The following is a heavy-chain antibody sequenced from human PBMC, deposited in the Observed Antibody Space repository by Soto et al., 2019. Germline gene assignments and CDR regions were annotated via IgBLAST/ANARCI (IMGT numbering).Heavy chain of an antibody. Sequence: SETLSLTCTVSGGSISSGGYYWSWIRQHPGKGLEWIGYIYYSGSTYYNPSLKSRVTISVDTSKNQFSLKLSSVTAADTAVYYCARGFPRGYSYGRMLWGQGTLVTVSS. CDR2: IYYSGST. CDR3: ARGFPRGYSYGRML. CDR1: GGSISSGGYY. J-gene: IGHJ4*02. V-gene: IGHV4-31*03. D-gene: IGHD5-18*01.